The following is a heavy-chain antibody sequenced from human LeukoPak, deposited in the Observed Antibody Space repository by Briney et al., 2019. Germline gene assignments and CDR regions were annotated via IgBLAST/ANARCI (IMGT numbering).Heavy chain of an antibody. CDR1: GGSISSNSYY. J-gene: IGHJ6*03. CDR3: ARGLYYQLLEGYMDV. CDR2: IYYSGST. D-gene: IGHD2-2*01. Sequence: SETLSLTCTVSGGSISSNSYYWGWIRQPPGKGLEWIGSIYYSGSTYYNPSLKSRVTISVDTSKNQFSLKLSSVTAADTAVYYCARGLYYQLLEGYMDVWGKGTTVTVSS. V-gene: IGHV4-39*07.